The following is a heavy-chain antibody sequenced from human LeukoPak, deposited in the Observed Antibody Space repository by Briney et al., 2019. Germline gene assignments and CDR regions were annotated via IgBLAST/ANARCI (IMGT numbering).Heavy chain of an antibody. CDR3: AREATIHGAFDI. Sequence: GGSLRLSCAASGFTFSIYSMNWVRQAPGKGLEWVSSISSSSSYIYYADSVKGRFTISRDNAKNSLYLQMNSLRAEDTAVYYCAREATIHGAFDIWGQGTMVTVSS. D-gene: IGHD5-12*01. J-gene: IGHJ3*02. CDR2: ISSSSSYI. CDR1: GFTFSIYS. V-gene: IGHV3-21*01.